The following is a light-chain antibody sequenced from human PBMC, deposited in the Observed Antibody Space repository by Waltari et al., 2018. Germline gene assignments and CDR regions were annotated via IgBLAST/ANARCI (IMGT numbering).Light chain of an antibody. CDR2: DVH. V-gene: IGLV2-14*03. CDR3: YSFTTSSTRV. J-gene: IGLJ1*01. Sequence: QSALTQPASVSGSPGQSITISCTGTSSDVGHYDYVSCFQQHPGNAPKLMLYDVHNRPSGFSTRFSGSKSGNTASLTISGLQAEDEADYYCYSFTTSSTRVFGTGTKVTVL. CDR1: SSDVGHYDY.